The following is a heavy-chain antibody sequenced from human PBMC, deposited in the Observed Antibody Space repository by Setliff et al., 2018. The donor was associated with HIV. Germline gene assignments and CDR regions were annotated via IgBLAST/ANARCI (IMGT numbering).Heavy chain of an antibody. Sequence: SVKVSCKASGGTFSSYVISWVRQAPGQGPEWMGGIIPMYGVTNYAQKFQGRVTITTDESTSTAYMELSSLRSEDTAVYYCARVALSSGWSIDYWGQGTLVTVSS. CDR3: ARVALSSGWSIDY. V-gene: IGHV1-69*05. CDR2: IIPMYGVT. D-gene: IGHD6-19*01. J-gene: IGHJ4*02. CDR1: GGTFSSYV.